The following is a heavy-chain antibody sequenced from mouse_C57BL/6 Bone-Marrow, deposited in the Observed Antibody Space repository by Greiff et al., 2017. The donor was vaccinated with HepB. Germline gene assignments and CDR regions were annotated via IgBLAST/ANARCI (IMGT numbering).Heavy chain of an antibody. D-gene: IGHD2-3*01. V-gene: IGHV1-42*01. CDR2: INPSTGGT. J-gene: IGHJ1*03. CDR1: GYSFTGYY. CDR3: ARGYYEYFDV. Sequence: VHVKQSGPELVKPGASVKISCKASGYSFTGYYMNWVKQSPEKSLEWIGEINPSTGGTTYNQKFKAKATLTVDKSSSTAYMQLKSLTSEDSAVYYCARGYYEYFDVWGTGTTVTVSS.